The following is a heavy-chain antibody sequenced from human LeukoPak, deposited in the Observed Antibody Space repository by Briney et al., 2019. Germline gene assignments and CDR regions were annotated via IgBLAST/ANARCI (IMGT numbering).Heavy chain of an antibody. Sequence: SETLSLTCTVSGGSISRSRYYWSWIRQPAGKGLEWIGRISTIGSTNYNPSLNSRVTISIDTSKNQFSLKLSSVTAADTAVYYCARDGCGGSCFHYYYYYMDVWGKGTTVTISS. J-gene: IGHJ6*03. D-gene: IGHD2-15*01. V-gene: IGHV4-61*02. CDR2: ISTIGST. CDR1: GGSISRSRYY. CDR3: ARDGCGGSCFHYYYYYMDV.